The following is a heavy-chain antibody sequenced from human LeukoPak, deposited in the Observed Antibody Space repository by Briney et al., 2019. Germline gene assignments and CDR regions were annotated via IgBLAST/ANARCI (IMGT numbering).Heavy chain of an antibody. V-gene: IGHV3-23*01. Sequence: GGSLRLSCAASGFTFSSYAMTWIRQAPGKGLEWVSSISGSGGSTYYADSVKGRFTFSRDNSRNMLFLQMNSLRADDTAVYYCAKDLVVGALDYWGQGTLVTVSS. D-gene: IGHD1-26*01. CDR2: ISGSGGST. CDR3: AKDLVVGALDY. J-gene: IGHJ4*02. CDR1: GFTFSSYA.